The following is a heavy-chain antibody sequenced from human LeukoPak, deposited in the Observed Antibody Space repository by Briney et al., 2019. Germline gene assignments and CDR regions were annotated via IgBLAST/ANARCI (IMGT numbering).Heavy chain of an antibody. CDR3: AKDEESSSSPLDY. J-gene: IGHJ4*02. V-gene: IGHV3-23*01. Sequence: GGSLRLSCAASGFTFSSYAMGWVRQAPGKGLEWVSAISGSGGSTYYADSVKGRFTISRDNSKNTLYLQMNSLRAEDTAVYYCAKDEESSSSPLDYWGQGTLVTVSS. CDR2: ISGSGGST. D-gene: IGHD6-6*01. CDR1: GFTFSSYA.